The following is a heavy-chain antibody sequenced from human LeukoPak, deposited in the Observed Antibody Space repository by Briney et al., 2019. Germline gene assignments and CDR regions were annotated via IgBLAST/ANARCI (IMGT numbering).Heavy chain of an antibody. D-gene: IGHD3-10*01. V-gene: IGHV4-30-4*01. CDR3: ARATMVRGVQVWFDP. J-gene: IGHJ5*02. CDR2: IYYSGST. CDR1: GGSISSYY. Sequence: SETLSLTCTVSGGSISSYYWSWIRQPPGKGLEWIGYIYYSGSTYYNPSLKSRVTISVDTSKNQFSLKLSSVTAADTAVYYCARATMVRGVQVWFDPWGQGTLVTVSS.